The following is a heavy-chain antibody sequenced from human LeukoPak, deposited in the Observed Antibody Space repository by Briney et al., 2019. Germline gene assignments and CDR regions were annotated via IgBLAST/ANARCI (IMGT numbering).Heavy chain of an antibody. Sequence: SETLSLTCTVSGGSISSSSYYWSWIRQPPGKGLEWIGEINHSGSTNYNPSLKSRVTISVDTSKNQFSLKLSSVTAADTAVYYCARVRLWFGELYPFDYWGQGTLVTVSS. D-gene: IGHD3-10*01. CDR2: INHSGST. J-gene: IGHJ4*02. CDR3: ARVRLWFGELYPFDY. CDR1: GGSISSSSYY. V-gene: IGHV4-39*07.